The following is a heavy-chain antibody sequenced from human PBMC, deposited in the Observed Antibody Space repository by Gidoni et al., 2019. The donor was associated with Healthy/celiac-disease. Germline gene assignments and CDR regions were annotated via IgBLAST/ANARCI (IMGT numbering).Heavy chain of an antibody. Sequence: QVQLQQWGAGLLKPSETLSLTCAVYGGSFSGYYWSWIRQPPGKGLEWIGEINHSGSTNYNPSLKSRVTISVDTSKNQFSLKLSSVTAADTAVYYCARANRRITMVRGVFQHWGQGTLVTVSS. CDR3: ARANRRITMVRGVFQH. D-gene: IGHD3-10*01. V-gene: IGHV4-34*01. CDR2: INHSGST. J-gene: IGHJ1*01. CDR1: GGSFSGYY.